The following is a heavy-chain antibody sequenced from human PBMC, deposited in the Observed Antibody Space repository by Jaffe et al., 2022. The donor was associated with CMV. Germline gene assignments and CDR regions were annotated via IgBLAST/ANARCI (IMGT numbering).Heavy chain of an antibody. CDR2: ISSSSSYI. CDR3: ARDPPYDFWSGYYTN. V-gene: IGHV3-21*01. Sequence: EVQLVESGGGLVKPGGSLRLSCAASGFTFSSYSMNWVRQAPGKGLEWVSSISSSSSYIYYADSVKGRFTISRDNAKNSLYLQMNSLRAEDTAVYYCARDPPYDFWSGYYTNWGQGTLVTVSS. D-gene: IGHD3-3*01. CDR1: GFTFSSYS. J-gene: IGHJ4*02.